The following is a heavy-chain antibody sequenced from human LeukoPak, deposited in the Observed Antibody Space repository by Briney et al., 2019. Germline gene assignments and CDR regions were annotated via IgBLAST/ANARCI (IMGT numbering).Heavy chain of an antibody. CDR2: IKQDGSEK. Sequence: GGSLRLSCAASGFTFSNYWMSWVRQAPGKGLEWVANIKQDGSEKYYVDSVKGRFTISRDNAKNSLYLQMNSLRAEDTAVYYCARALRTGGFDYWGQGTLVTVSS. J-gene: IGHJ4*02. CDR1: GFTFSNYW. D-gene: IGHD5/OR15-5a*01. CDR3: ARALRTGGFDY. V-gene: IGHV3-7*01.